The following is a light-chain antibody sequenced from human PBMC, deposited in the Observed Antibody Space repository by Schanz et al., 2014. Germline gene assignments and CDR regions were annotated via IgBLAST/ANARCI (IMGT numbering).Light chain of an antibody. CDR2: EVT. V-gene: IGLV2-8*01. CDR3: ASWDDSLYARV. Sequence: QSALTQPPSASGSPGQSVTISCTENTSDIGGYNYVSWYQQHPGKAPKLILYEVTKRPSGVPDRFSGSKSANTASLTVTGLQADDEADYYCASWDDSLYARVFGGGTKLTVL. CDR1: TSDIGGYNY. J-gene: IGLJ3*02.